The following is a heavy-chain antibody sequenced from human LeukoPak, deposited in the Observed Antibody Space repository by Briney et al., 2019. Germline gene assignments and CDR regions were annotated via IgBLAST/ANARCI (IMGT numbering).Heavy chain of an antibody. V-gene: IGHV4-34*01. J-gene: IGHJ5*02. Sequence: SETLSLTCTVSGGSISSYYWSWIRQPPGKGLEWIGEINHSGSTNYNPSLKSRVTISVDTSKNQFSLKLSSVTAADTAVYYCARDLNCSSTSCYTRWFDPWGQGTLVTVSS. D-gene: IGHD2-2*02. CDR2: INHSGST. CDR1: GGSISSYY. CDR3: ARDLNCSSTSCYTRWFDP.